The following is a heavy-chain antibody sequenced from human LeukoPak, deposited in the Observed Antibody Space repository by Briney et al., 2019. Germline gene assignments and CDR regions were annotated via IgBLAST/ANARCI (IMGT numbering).Heavy chain of an antibody. V-gene: IGHV1-46*01. CDR3: AMARLGRDAFDI. CDR1: GYTFTSYY. Sequence: ASVKVSCEASGYTFTSYYMHWVRQAPGQGLEWMGIINPSGGSTSYAQKFQGRVTMTRDTSTSTVYMELSSLRSEDTAVYYCAMARLGRDAFDIWGQGTMVTVSS. D-gene: IGHD3-10*01. J-gene: IGHJ3*02. CDR2: INPSGGST.